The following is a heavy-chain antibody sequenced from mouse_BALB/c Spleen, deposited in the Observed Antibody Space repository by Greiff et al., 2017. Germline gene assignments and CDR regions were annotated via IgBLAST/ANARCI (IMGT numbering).Heavy chain of an antibody. CDR2: INSNGGST. CDR1: GFTFSSYG. V-gene: IGHV5-6-3*01. D-gene: IGHD2-3*01. J-gene: IGHJ3*01. Sequence: EVQLMESGGGLVQPGGSLKLSCAASGFTFSSYGMSWVRQTPDKRLELVATINSNGGSTYYPDSVKGRFTISRDNAKNTLYLQMSSLKSEDTAMYYCARGDGYYWFAYWGQGTLVTVSA. CDR3: ARGDGYYWFAY.